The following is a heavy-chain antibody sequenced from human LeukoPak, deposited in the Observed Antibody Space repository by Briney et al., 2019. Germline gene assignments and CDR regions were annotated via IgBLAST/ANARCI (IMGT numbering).Heavy chain of an antibody. V-gene: IGHV3-74*01. CDR1: GFTFSSFW. CDR2: INSDGSST. Sequence: GGSLRLSCAASGFTFSSFWMHWVRQPPGKGLVWVSRINSDGSSTIYADSVKGRFTISRDNAKNTLYLQMNSLRAEDTAVYYCLKSQGSGSYYLSNGFDYWGQGTLVTVSS. D-gene: IGHD3-10*01. CDR3: LKSQGSGSYYLSNGFDY. J-gene: IGHJ4*02.